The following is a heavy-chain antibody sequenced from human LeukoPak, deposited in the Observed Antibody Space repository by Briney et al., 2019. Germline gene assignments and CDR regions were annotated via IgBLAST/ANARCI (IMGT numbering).Heavy chain of an antibody. CDR2: FYYGGRT. CDR1: GFSISSGYY. D-gene: IGHD2-2*01. CDR3: ARSYTIVVVPAATLFDP. Sequence: SETLSLTCSVSGFSISSGYYWVWIRQPPGKRQEWIGSFYYGGRTHYNPSLKSRVTMTRDTSTSTVYMELSSLRSEDTAVYYCARSYTIVVVPAATLFDPWGQGTLVTVSS. J-gene: IGHJ5*02. V-gene: IGHV4-38-2*02.